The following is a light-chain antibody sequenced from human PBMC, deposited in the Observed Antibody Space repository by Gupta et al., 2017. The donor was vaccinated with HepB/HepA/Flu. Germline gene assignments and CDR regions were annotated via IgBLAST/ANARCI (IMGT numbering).Light chain of an antibody. CDR2: DAS. Sequence: IQLTPSPSSLSASVGDRVTITCQASQDISNYLDWYQQKPGKGPKLLIYDASNLETGVPSRFSGSGSGTDFTLTISSLQPEDIATYYCQKYDNPPRTFGEGTKVEIK. V-gene: IGKV1-33*01. CDR3: QKYDNPPRT. CDR1: QDISNY. J-gene: IGKJ4*02.